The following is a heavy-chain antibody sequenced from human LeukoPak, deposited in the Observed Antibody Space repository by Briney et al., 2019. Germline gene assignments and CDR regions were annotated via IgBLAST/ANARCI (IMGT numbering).Heavy chain of an antibody. CDR1: GGTFSSYA. Sequence: SVKVSCKASGGTFSSYAISWVRQAPGQGLEWMGRIIPILGIANYARKFQGRVTITADKSTSTAYMELSSLRSEDTAVYYCARDTNEDGMDVWGQGTTVTVSS. CDR3: ARDTNEDGMDV. D-gene: IGHD3-3*01. V-gene: IGHV1-69*04. J-gene: IGHJ6*02. CDR2: IIPILGIA.